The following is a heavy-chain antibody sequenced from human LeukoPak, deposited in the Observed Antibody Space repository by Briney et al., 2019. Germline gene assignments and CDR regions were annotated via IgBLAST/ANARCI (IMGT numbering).Heavy chain of an antibody. Sequence: GGSLRLSCAASGFTFSRYWMHWVRQAPGKGLMWVSRISPDGSTTLYADSVKGRFTISRDNANNSLYLQMNSLRADDTAVYYCARGSRAPDYWGQGTLVTVSS. J-gene: IGHJ4*02. V-gene: IGHV3-74*03. D-gene: IGHD6-13*01. CDR3: ARGSRAPDY. CDR2: ISPDGSTT. CDR1: GFTFSRYW.